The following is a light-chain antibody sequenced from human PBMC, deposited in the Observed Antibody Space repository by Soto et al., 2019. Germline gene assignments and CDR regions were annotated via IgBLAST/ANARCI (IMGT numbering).Light chain of an antibody. CDR1: QSVSSS. V-gene: IGKV3-20*01. CDR3: QQYGSSPCT. CDR2: GAS. Sequence: EIVLTQSPDTLSLSPGERATLSCRASQSVSSSLAWYQQKPGQAPRLLIYGASTRATGIPARFSGSGSGTDFILTISRLEPEDFAVYYCQQYGSSPCTFGQGTKVDIK. J-gene: IGKJ1*01.